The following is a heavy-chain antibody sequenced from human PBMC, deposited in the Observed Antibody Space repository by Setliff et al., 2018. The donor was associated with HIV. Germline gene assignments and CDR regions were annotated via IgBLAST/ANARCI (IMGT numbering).Heavy chain of an antibody. D-gene: IGHD5-18*01. CDR3: TRDKGYAFDI. CDR2: IRSKAYGGTT. V-gene: IGHV3-49*04. CDR1: GFTFGDYA. J-gene: IGHJ3*02. Sequence: GGSLRLSCTASGFTFGDYAMSWVRQAPGKGLEWVGFIRSKAYGGTTEYAASVKDRFTVSSDDSKSIAYLQINSLKTEDTAVYYCTRDKGYAFDIWGQGTMVTVSS.